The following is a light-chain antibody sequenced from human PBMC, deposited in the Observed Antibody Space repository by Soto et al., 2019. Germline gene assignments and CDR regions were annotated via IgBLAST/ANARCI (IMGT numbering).Light chain of an antibody. Sequence: EIVMTQSPVTLSVSPGERATLSCTASQSIHNNLAWYQQKPGQAPRLLIYGASTRATGIPARFSGYGSETEFTRTISSLQPEDFAVYSCQQYYNWPPYTFGQGTKLEMK. CDR3: QQYYNWPPYT. CDR1: QSIHNN. J-gene: IGKJ2*01. V-gene: IGKV3-15*01. CDR2: GAS.